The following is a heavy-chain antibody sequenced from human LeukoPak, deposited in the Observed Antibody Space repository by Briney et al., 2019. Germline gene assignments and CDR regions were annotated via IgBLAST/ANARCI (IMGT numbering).Heavy chain of an antibody. J-gene: IGHJ4*02. CDR3: ARTTTSFDD. Sequence: PSKTLSLTCTVSGGSITSYYWCWIQQPPGKGLEWIGYVSYDGDTNYNPSLKSRVTISKDTSKKQFFLKLKSVTAADTAVYYCARTTTSFDDWGQGTLVIVSS. CDR1: GGSITSYY. V-gene: IGHV4-59*01. CDR2: VSYDGDT. D-gene: IGHD2-2*01.